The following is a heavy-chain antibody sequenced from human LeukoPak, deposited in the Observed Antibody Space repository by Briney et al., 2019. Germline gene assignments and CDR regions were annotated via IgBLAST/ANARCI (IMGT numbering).Heavy chain of an antibody. Sequence: SETLSLTCTVSGGSISSGGYYWSWIRQHPGKGLEWIGYIYYSGSTYYNPSLKSRVTISVDTSKNQFSLKLSSVTAADTAVYYCARGPYSSGWYFDYWGQGTLVTVSS. V-gene: IGHV4-31*03. J-gene: IGHJ4*02. CDR3: ARGPYSSGWYFDY. CDR1: GGSISSGGYY. CDR2: IYYSGST. D-gene: IGHD6-19*01.